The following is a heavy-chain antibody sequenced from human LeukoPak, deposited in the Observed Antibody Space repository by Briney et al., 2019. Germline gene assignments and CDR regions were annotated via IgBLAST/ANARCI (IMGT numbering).Heavy chain of an antibody. D-gene: IGHD1-14*01. V-gene: IGHV3-74*01. CDR3: AGSNQADDY. CDR2: INPGRSSI. Sequence: GGSLRLSCAASGFTFSSYWMHWVRQVPGKGLVWVARINPGRSSITYADSVKGRFTISRDNAKNTLYLQMDSLRAEDTGVYYCAGSNQADDYWGQGTLVTVSS. CDR1: GFTFSSYW. J-gene: IGHJ4*02.